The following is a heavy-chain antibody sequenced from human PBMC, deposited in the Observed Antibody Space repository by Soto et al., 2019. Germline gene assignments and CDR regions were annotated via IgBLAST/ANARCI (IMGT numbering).Heavy chain of an antibody. Sequence: QVQLVESGGGVVQPGRSLRLSCAAYGFTFSSYGMHWVRQAPGKGLEWVAVISYDGSNKNYADSVKGRFTISRDNSKNTLYLQTTSLSAENTAFYYFAKVTSAVSGTFPRHGGQWTMVTVSS. CDR3: AKVTSAVSGTFPRH. CDR2: ISYDGSNK. V-gene: IGHV3-30*18. D-gene: IGHD6-19*01. CDR1: GFTFSSYG. J-gene: IGHJ3*01.